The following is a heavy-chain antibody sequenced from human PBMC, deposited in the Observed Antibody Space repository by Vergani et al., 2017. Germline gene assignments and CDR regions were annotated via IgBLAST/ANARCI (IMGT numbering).Heavy chain of an antibody. V-gene: IGHV4-61*02. CDR3: AXDFRHYDFWSGYYTTVVSGWFDP. D-gene: IGHD3-3*01. CDR2: IYTSGST. Sequence: QVQLQESGPGLVKPSQTLSLTCTVSGGSISSGSYYWSWIRQPAGKGLEWIGRIYTSGSTNYNPSLKSRVTISVDTSKNQFSLKLRSVTAADTAVYYCAXDFRHYDFWSGYYTTVVSGWFDPWGQGTLVTVSS. CDR1: GGSISSGSYY. J-gene: IGHJ5*02.